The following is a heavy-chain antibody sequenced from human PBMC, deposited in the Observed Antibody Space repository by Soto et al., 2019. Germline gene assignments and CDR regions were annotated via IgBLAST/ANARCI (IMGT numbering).Heavy chain of an antibody. CDR3: ARRDYAHNWFDH. CDR1: GGTFSSDG. D-gene: IGHD3-16*01. V-gene: IGHV1-69*01. J-gene: IGHJ5*02. Sequence: QVRLVQSGAEVRKPGSSMKVSCKASGGTFSSDGITWLRQAPGRGLEWMGGIIPMFGSPHYSEYFEGRIKISADESTSTVYMEVRSLESEDSAVYYCARRDYAHNWFDHWGQGTQVTVSS. CDR2: IIPMFGSP.